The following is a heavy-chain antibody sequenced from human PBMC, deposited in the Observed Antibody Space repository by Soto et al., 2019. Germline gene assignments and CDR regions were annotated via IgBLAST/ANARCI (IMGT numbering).Heavy chain of an antibody. CDR1: GYTFTSYY. J-gene: IGHJ4*02. CDR2: MNPNSGNT. V-gene: IGHV1-8*01. CDR3: AREKLDYFDY. Sequence: QVQLVQSGAEVKKPGASVKVSCKASGYTFTSYYITWVRQATGQGLEWMGWMNPNSGNTGYAQQFQGRVTMTRNISISTAYMELSSLRSDDTAVYYCAREKLDYFDYWGQGTLVTVSS.